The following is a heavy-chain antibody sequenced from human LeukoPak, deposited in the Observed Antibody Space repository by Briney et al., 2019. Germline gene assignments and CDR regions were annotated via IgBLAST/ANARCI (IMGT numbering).Heavy chain of an antibody. J-gene: IGHJ4*02. Sequence: GGSLRLSCSASGFTFSSYAMHWVRQAPGKGLEYVSAITGDGSRTYYADSVKGRFTISRDNSKNTLYLQMSSLRAEDTAVCYCVKDRATISYFFDYWGRGTLVTVSS. CDR2: ITGDGSRT. V-gene: IGHV3-64D*06. D-gene: IGHD3-9*01. CDR1: GFTFSSYA. CDR3: VKDRATISYFFDY.